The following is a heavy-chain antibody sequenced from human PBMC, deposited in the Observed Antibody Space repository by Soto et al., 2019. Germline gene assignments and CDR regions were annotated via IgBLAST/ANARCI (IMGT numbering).Heavy chain of an antibody. CDR3: ARDAGVYYYPVY. CDR1: GYTFTSYG. CDR2: ISAYNGNK. Sequence: GASVKVSCKASGYTFTSYGISWVRQAPGQGLEWMGWISAYNGNKNYAQKLQGRVTMTTDTSTSTAYLELRSLSFDDTAVYYCARDAGVYYYPVYWGQGTLVTVSS. D-gene: IGHD3-10*01. V-gene: IGHV1-18*01. J-gene: IGHJ4*02.